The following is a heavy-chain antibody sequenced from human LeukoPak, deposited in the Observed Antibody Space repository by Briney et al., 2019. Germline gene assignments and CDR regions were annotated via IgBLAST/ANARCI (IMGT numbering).Heavy chain of an antibody. CDR1: GYTFTGYY. D-gene: IGHD6-6*01. CDR3: ARADSSSFLNWFDP. Sequence: ASVKVSCKASGYTFTGYYMRWVRQAPGQGLEWMGWINPNSGGTNYAQKFQGRVTMTRDTSISTAYMELSRLRSDDTAVYYCARADSSSFLNWFDPWGQGTLVTVSS. J-gene: IGHJ5*02. CDR2: INPNSGGT. V-gene: IGHV1-2*02.